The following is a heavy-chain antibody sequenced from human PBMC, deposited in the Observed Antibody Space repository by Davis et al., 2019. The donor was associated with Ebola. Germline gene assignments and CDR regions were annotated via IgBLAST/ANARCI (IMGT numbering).Heavy chain of an antibody. CDR3: ARDLPGGDWYFDL. CDR2: ISYDGSNK. J-gene: IGHJ2*01. D-gene: IGHD1-14*01. CDR1: GFTFSSYA. V-gene: IGHV3-30*04. Sequence: GESLKISCAASGFTFSSYAMHWVRQAPGKGLEWVAVISYDGSNKYYADSVKGRFTISRDNSKNTLYLQMSSPRAEDTAVYYCARDLPGGDWYFDLWGRGTLVTVSS.